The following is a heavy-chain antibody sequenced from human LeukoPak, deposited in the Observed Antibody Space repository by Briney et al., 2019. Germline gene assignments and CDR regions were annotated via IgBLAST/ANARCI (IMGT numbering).Heavy chain of an antibody. CDR2: FDPEDGET. Sequence: SVKVSCQLCGYTLPELSMHWVRQAPGKGRAWMGCFDPEDGETIHQQMFQGRETMIEDTATDTAYMELSSLRSENTAVYYCATGGKYSGSWYHFDYWGQGTLVTVSS. CDR1: GYTLPELS. J-gene: IGHJ4*02. CDR3: ATGGKYSGSWYHFDY. V-gene: IGHV1-24*01. D-gene: IGHD6-13*01.